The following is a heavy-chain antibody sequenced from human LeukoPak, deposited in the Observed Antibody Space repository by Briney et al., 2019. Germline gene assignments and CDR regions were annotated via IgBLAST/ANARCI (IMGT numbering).Heavy chain of an antibody. Sequence: GGSLRLSCAASGFTVSSNYMSWVRQAPGKGLEWVSVIYSGGSTYYADSVKGRFTISRDNSKNTLYLQMNSLRAEDTAVYYCARGSSYYYDSSGYYSPTEDAFDIWGQGTMVTVSS. V-gene: IGHV3-53*01. CDR2: IYSGGST. CDR3: ARGSSYYYDSSGYYSPTEDAFDI. J-gene: IGHJ3*02. CDR1: GFTVSSNY. D-gene: IGHD3-22*01.